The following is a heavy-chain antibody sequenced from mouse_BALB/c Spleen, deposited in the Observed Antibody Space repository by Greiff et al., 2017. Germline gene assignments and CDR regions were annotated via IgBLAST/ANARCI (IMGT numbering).Heavy chain of an antibody. D-gene: IGHD1-1*01. CDR2: INPSSGYT. J-gene: IGHJ2*01. CDR1: GYTFTSYT. V-gene: IGHV1-4*02. CDR3: ARPPHYYGSSYPDY. Sequence: VKVVESAAELARPGASVKMSCKASGYTFTSYTMHWVKQRPGQGLEWIGYINPSSGYTEYNQKFKDKTTLTADKSSSTAYMQLSSLTSEDSAVYYCARPPHYYGSSYPDYWGQGTTLTVSS.